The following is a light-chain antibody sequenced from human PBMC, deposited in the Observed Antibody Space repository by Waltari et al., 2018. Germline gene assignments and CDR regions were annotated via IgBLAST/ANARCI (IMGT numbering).Light chain of an antibody. CDR3: MQDLKNPLT. CDR1: QCLLHCDRKTF. J-gene: IGKJ4*01. V-gene: IGKV2-28*01. CDR2: LGS. Sequence: QCLLHCDRKTFLVWYLQRPGQSPQVLIYLGSYRACGVPERFSASGSGTDFTLKISRVEAADVGMYYCMQDLKNPLTFGGGTKVEI.